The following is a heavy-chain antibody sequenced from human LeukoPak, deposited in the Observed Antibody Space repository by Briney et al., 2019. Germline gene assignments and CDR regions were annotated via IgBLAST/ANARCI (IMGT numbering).Heavy chain of an antibody. CDR1: GGSISSYY. V-gene: IGHV4-34*01. CDR3: ARSGDFWSGYSRSYYYYMDA. CDR2: INHSGST. D-gene: IGHD3-3*01. J-gene: IGHJ6*03. Sequence: PSETLSLTCTVSGGSISSYYWSWIRQPPGKGLEWIGEINHSGSTNYNPSLKSRVTISVDTSKNQFSLKLSSVTAADTAVYYCARSGDFWSGYSRSYYYYMDAWGKGTTVTVSS.